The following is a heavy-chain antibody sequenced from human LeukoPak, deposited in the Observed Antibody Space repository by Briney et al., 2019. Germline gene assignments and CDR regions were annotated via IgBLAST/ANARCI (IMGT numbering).Heavy chain of an antibody. V-gene: IGHV4-4*07. CDR1: GGSISSYY. J-gene: IGHJ5*02. CDR3: ARGEEYGDDGGWFDP. CDR2: IYTSGST. D-gene: IGHD4-17*01. Sequence: SETLSLTCTVSGGSISSYYWSWIRQPAGKGLEWIGRIYTSGSTNYNPSLKSRVTISVDTSKNQLSLKLNSVTAADTAVYYCARGEEYGDDGGWFDPWGQGTLVTVSS.